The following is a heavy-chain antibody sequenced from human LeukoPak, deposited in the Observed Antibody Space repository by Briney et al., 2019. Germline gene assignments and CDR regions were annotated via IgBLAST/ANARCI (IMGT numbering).Heavy chain of an antibody. CDR1: GFTFSSYA. CDR3: ARDWGSSGWYNWFDP. Sequence: GGSLRLSCAASGFTFSSYAMHWVRQAPGKGLEWVAIMSYGGDIQYTDSVKGRFTISRDSSKNTLYLQMNSLRAEDTAIYYCARDWGSSGWYNWFDPWGQGTLVTVSS. CDR2: MSYGGDI. V-gene: IGHV3-30-3*01. D-gene: IGHD6-19*01. J-gene: IGHJ5*02.